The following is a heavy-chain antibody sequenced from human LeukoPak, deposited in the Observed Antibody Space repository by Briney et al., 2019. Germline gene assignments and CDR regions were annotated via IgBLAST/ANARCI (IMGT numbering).Heavy chain of an antibody. Sequence: ASVKVSCKASGYTFTGYYMHWVRQGPGQGLEWMGSINANSGGTNYAQKFQDRVTMTRDTSISTAYMELSRLRSDDTAVYYCARDLGYRGGWFDPWGQGTLVTVSS. CDR2: INANSGGT. J-gene: IGHJ5*02. V-gene: IGHV1-2*02. CDR3: ARDLGYRGGWFDP. D-gene: IGHD1-26*01. CDR1: GYTFTGYY.